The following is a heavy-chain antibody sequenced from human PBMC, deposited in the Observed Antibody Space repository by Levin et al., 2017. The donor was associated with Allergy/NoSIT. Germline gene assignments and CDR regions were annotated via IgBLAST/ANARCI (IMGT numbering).Heavy chain of an antibody. CDR1: GGSISSYY. V-gene: IGHV4-59*08. J-gene: IGHJ6*02. CDR2: IYYSGTT. Sequence: SETLSLTCTVSGGSISSYYWSWIRQPPGKGLEWIGYIYYSGTTNYNPSLNSRVTISMDTSKKQFSLKLSSVTAADTAVYYCARHGLGKYVHYYYYGLDVWGQGTTVTVSS. CDR3: ARHGLGKYVHYYYYGLDV. D-gene: IGHD3-16*01.